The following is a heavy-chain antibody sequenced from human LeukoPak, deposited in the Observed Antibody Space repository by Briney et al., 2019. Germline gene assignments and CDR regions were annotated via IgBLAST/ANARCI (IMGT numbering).Heavy chain of an antibody. CDR2: INHSGST. CDR1: SGSISSSTYY. V-gene: IGHV4-39*07. D-gene: IGHD6-13*01. J-gene: IGHJ5*02. Sequence: SETLSLTCTVSSGSISSSTYYWSWIRQPPGKGLEWIGEINHSGSTNYNPSLKSRVTISVDTSKNQFSLKLSSVTAADTAVYYCARRGIAAARCWFDPWGQGTLVTVSS. CDR3: ARRGIAAARCWFDP.